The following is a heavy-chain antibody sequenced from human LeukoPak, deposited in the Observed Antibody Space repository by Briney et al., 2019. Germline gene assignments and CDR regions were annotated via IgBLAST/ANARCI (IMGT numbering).Heavy chain of an antibody. Sequence: ASVKVSCKASGGTFSSYAISWVRQAPGQGLEWMGRIIPIFGTANYAQKFQGRVTITADESTSTAYMELSSLRSEDTAVYYCARASCSSTSCHAYYYYYMDVWGKGTTVTVSS. CDR3: ARASCSSTSCHAYYYYYMDV. CDR2: IIPIFGTA. J-gene: IGHJ6*03. D-gene: IGHD2-2*01. CDR1: GGTFSSYA. V-gene: IGHV1-69*15.